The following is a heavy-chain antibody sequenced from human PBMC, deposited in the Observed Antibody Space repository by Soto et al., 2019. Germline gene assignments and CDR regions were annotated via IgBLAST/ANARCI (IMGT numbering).Heavy chain of an antibody. CDR1: GFTFSSYD. CDR2: VSASGSIT. D-gene: IGHD2-15*01. CDR3: AKGDCSGGRCYRGFDY. Sequence: SLRLSCAASGFTFSSYDMSWVRQAPGKGLEWVSGVSASGSITSYADPAKGRFTIPRDNAKNTVYLQMNSLRAEDTAVYYCAKGDCSGGRCYRGFDYWGQGTLVTVSS. V-gene: IGHV3-23*01. J-gene: IGHJ4*02.